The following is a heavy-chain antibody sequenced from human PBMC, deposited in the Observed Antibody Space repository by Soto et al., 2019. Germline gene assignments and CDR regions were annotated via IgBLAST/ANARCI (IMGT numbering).Heavy chain of an antibody. V-gene: IGHV4-34*01. J-gene: IGHJ4*02. CDR1: GGSFSGYY. CDR3: ARGRRYYDFWSGYCPFDY. Sequence: NPSETLSLTCAVYGGSFSGYYWSWIRQPPGKGLEWIGEINHSGSTNYNPSLKSRVTISVDTSKNQFSLKLSSVTAADTAVYYCARGRRYYDFWSGYCPFDYWGQGTLVTVSS. D-gene: IGHD3-3*01. CDR2: INHSGST.